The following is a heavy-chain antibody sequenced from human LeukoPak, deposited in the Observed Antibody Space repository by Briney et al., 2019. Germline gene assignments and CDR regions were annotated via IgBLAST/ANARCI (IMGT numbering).Heavy chain of an antibody. CDR2: IWYDGSNK. D-gene: IGHD4-17*01. Sequence: GGSLRLSCAASGFTFSNAWMSWVRQAPGKGLEWVAVIWYDGSNKYYADSVKGRFTISRDNSKNTLYLQMNSLRAEDTAVYYCASSYGDYGGDYWGQGTLVTVSS. CDR3: ASSYGDYGGDY. J-gene: IGHJ4*02. CDR1: GFTFSNAW. V-gene: IGHV3-33*08.